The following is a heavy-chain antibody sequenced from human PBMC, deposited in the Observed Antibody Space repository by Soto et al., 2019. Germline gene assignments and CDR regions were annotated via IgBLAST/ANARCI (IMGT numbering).Heavy chain of an antibody. CDR2: IYHSGST. CDR1: GSSISSGGYS. Sequence: SETLSLTCTFSGSSISSGGYSWSWIRQPPGKGLEWIGYIYHSGSTYYNPSLKSRVTISVDRSKNQFSLNLSSVTAADTAVYYCARVPDRWGQGTLVTVSS. V-gene: IGHV4-30-2*01. CDR3: ARVPDR. J-gene: IGHJ5*02. D-gene: IGHD2-2*01.